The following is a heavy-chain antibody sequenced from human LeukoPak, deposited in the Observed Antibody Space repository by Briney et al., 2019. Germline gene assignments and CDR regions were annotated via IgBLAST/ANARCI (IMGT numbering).Heavy chain of an antibody. CDR1: GLTFSSYA. V-gene: IGHV3-30-3*01. J-gene: IGHJ4*02. Sequence: GGSLRLSCAASGLTFSSYAMHWVRQAPGKGLEWVAVISYDGSNKYYADSVKGRFTISRDNSKNTLYLQMNSLRAEDTAVYYCARGVLLRFLEWLPYSDYWGQGTLVTVSS. CDR2: ISYDGSNK. CDR3: ARGVLLRFLEWLPYSDY. D-gene: IGHD3-3*01.